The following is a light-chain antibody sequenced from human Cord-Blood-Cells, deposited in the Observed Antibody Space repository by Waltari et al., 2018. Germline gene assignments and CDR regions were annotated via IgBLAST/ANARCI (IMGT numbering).Light chain of an antibody. Sequence: SYELTQPPSVSVSLGQMARITCSGEALPKKYAYWYQQKPGQFPVLVIYKDSERPSGIPERFSGSSSGTIVTLTISRVQAEDEADYYCLSADSSGTWVFGGGTKLTVL. V-gene: IGLV3-16*01. CDR2: KDS. CDR3: LSADSSGTWV. J-gene: IGLJ3*02. CDR1: ALPKKY.